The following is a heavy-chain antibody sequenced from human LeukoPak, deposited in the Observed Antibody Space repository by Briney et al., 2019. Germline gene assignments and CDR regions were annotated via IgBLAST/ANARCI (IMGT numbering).Heavy chain of an antibody. J-gene: IGHJ4*02. CDR1: GYTFTSYD. V-gene: IGHV1-8*01. CDR2: MNPNSGNT. Sequence: ASVKASCKASGYTFTSYDINWVRQATGQGLEWMGWMNPNSGNTGYAQKFQGRVTMTRNTSISTAYMELSSLRSEDTAVYYCARALAVDGGSDYWGQGTLVTVSS. D-gene: IGHD6-19*01. CDR3: ARALAVDGGSDY.